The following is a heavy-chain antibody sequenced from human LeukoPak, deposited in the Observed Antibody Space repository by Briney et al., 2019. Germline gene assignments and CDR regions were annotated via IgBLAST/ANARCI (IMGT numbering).Heavy chain of an antibody. D-gene: IGHD2-15*01. Sequence: RASVKVPCKASGYTFYDYYIHWVRRAPGQGLEWMGWIDPNSGVRNYAQKFQGRVTMTRDTSTSTAYMDLSSLTFDDTAVYYCARGGCSGGSCYSSWFDPWGQGTLVTVSS. CDR1: GYTFYDYY. J-gene: IGHJ5*02. V-gene: IGHV1-2*02. CDR2: IDPNSGVR. CDR3: ARGGCSGGSCYSSWFDP.